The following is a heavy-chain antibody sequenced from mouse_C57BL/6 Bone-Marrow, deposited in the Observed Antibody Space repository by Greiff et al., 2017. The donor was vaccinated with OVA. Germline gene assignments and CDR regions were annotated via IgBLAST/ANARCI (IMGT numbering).Heavy chain of an antibody. V-gene: IGHV1-52*01. CDR3: AREDYYGSSPYYFDY. J-gene: IGHJ2*01. CDR1: GYTFTSYW. Sequence: QVQLQQPGAELVRPGSSVKLSCKASGYTFTSYWMHWVKQRPIQGLEWIGNIDPSDSETHYNQKFKDKATLTVDKSSSTAYMQLSSLTSEDSAVYYCAREDYYGSSPYYFDYWGKGTTLTVSS. CDR2: IDPSDSET. D-gene: IGHD1-1*01.